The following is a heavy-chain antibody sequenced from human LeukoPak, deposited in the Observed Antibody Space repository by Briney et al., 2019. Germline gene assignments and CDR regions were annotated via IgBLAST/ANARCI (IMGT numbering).Heavy chain of an antibody. J-gene: IGHJ3*01. CDR3: ARFSGNDAFDV. Sequence: GGSLRLSCAGSGFTFSSYSMNWVRQAPGKGLEWVSSISSSSSYIYYADSVKGRFTISRDNAKNSLYLQMNSLRAEDTAVYYCARFSGNDAFDVWGQGTMVTVSS. D-gene: IGHD1-26*01. CDR1: GFTFSSYS. CDR2: ISSSSSYI. V-gene: IGHV3-21*01.